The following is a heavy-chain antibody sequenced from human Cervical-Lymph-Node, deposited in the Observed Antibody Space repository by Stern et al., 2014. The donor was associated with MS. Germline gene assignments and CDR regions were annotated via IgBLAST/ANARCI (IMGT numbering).Heavy chain of an antibody. J-gene: IGHJ4*02. Sequence: QVQLQQSGPGLVRPSQTLSLTCAISGDSVSSNSAAWNWIRQSPSRGLEWLGRTYYKSMWYNDYAGSVKSRITINPDTSKNQFSLQLNSVTPEDTAIYYCARGLWLDFLTARRLDSWGQGTLVTVSS. CDR1: GDSVSSNSAA. CDR3: ARGLWLDFLTARRLDS. V-gene: IGHV6-1*01. CDR2: TYYKSMWYN. D-gene: IGHD2-21*01.